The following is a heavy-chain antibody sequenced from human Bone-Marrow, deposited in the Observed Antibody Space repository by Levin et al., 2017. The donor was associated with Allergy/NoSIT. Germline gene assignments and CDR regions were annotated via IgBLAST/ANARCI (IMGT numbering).Heavy chain of an antibody. D-gene: IGHD5-24*01. CDR1: GVSITSGNYY. CDR3: ARVLQYYYYCMDV. J-gene: IGHJ6*03. V-gene: IGHV4-61*09. CDR2: IYTSGNT. Sequence: SETLSLTCTVSGVSITSGNYYWSWIRQPAGKGLEWIGHIYTSGNTNYNPSLKSRVTISVDTSKNQFSLKLRSVTAADTAVYYCARVLQYYYYCMDVWGKGTTVTVSS.